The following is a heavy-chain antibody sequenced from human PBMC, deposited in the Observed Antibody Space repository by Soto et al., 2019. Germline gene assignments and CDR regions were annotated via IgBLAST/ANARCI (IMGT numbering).Heavy chain of an antibody. V-gene: IGHV4-34*01. Sequence: KASETLSLTCAVYGGSFSGYYWSWIRQPPGKGLEWIGEINHSGSTNYNPSLKSRVTISVDTSKNQFSLKLSSVTAADTAVYYCARVRLELYSEYYYYGMDVWGQGTTVTVSS. CDR1: GGSFSGYY. J-gene: IGHJ6*02. D-gene: IGHD3-10*01. CDR2: INHSGST. CDR3: ARVRLELYSEYYYYGMDV.